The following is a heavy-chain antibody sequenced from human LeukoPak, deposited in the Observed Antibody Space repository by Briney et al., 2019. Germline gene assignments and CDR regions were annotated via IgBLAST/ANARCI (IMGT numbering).Heavy chain of an antibody. V-gene: IGHV3-23*01. J-gene: IGHJ6*02. CDR2: IGGSSGGT. D-gene: IGHD6-13*01. CDR3: AKKNGAAGTRRGMDV. Sequence: NPGGSLRPSCAAAGFTFSTYAMNWVRQAPGKGLEWVSTIGGSSGGTYYADSVKGRFTISRDNSKNTVYLQMNSLRAEDTAVYFCAKKNGAAGTRRGMDVWGQGTTVSVFS. CDR1: GFTFSTYA.